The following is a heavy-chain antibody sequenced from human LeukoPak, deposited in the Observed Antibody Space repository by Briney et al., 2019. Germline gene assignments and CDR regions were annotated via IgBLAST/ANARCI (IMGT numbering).Heavy chain of an antibody. CDR1: GYTFTGYY. Sequence: ASVKVSCKASGYTFTGYYMHWVRQAPGQGLEWMGWINPNSGGTNYAQKFRGRVTMTRDTSISTAYMELSRLRSDDTAVYYCARGSLSRSSTSCYMYYWGQGTLVTVSS. CDR2: INPNSGGT. V-gene: IGHV1-2*02. CDR3: ARGSLSRSSTSCYMYY. D-gene: IGHD2-2*02. J-gene: IGHJ4*02.